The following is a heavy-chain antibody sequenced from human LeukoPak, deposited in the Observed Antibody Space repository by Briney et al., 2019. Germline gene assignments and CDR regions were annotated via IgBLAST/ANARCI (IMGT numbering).Heavy chain of an antibody. V-gene: IGHV3-21*01. CDR2: ISSSSSYI. J-gene: IGHJ4*02. CDR1: GFTFSNYR. Sequence: GGSLRLSCAASGFTFSNYRMNWVRQAPGKGLEWVSSISSSSSYIYYADLVKGRFTISRDNAKNSLYLQMNSLRAEDTAVYYCAKGGSYRSQPYFDYWGQGTPVTVSS. D-gene: IGHD3-16*02. CDR3: AKGGSYRSQPYFDY.